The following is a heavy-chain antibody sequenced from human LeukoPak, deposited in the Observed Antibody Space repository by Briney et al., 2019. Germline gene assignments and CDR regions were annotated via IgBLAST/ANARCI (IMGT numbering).Heavy chain of an antibody. J-gene: IGHJ3*02. CDR1: GFTLSSYW. D-gene: IGHD3-9*01. CDR2: INSDGSTT. Sequence: GGSLRLSCAASGFTLSSYWMHWVRQAPGKGLVWVSRINSDGSTTSYADSVKGRFSISRFNAKETLYLQMNSLRVEDTAVYYCARGTDDIDIWGQGTLVTVSS. V-gene: IGHV3-74*01. CDR3: ARGTDDIDI.